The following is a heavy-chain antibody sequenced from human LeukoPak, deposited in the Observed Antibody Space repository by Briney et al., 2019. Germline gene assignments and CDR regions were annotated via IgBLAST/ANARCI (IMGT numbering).Heavy chain of an antibody. CDR3: AREVEEYCSGGSCYGAHY. D-gene: IGHD2-15*01. J-gene: IGHJ4*02. V-gene: IGHV1-69*13. CDR2: IIPIFGTA. Sequence: SVKVSCKASGGTFSSYAISWVRQAPGQGLEWMGGIIPIFGTANYAQKFQGRVTITADESTSTAYMELSSLRSEDTAVYYCAREVEEYCSGGSCYGAHYWGQGTLVTVSS. CDR1: GGTFSSYA.